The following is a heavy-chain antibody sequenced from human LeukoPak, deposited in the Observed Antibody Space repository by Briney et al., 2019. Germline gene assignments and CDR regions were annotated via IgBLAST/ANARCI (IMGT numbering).Heavy chain of an antibody. CDR3: ATYYYGSGIRGVFDY. D-gene: IGHD3-10*01. V-gene: IGHV1-18*01. CDR1: GYTFTSYG. J-gene: IGHJ4*02. Sequence: ASVKVSCKASGYTFTSYGISWVRQAPGQGLEWMGWISAYNGNTNYAQKLQGRVTMTTDTSTSTAYMELRSLRSDDTAAYYCATYYYGSGIRGVFDYWGQGTLVTVSS. CDR2: ISAYNGNT.